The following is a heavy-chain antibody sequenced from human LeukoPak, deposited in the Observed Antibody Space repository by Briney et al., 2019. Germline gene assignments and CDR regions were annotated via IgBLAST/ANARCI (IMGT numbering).Heavy chain of an antibody. CDR2: TYYRSKWYN. CDR3: ARDWDGPDAFDI. D-gene: IGHD1-26*01. V-gene: IGHV6-1*01. Sequence: SQTLSLTCAISGDSVSSNTAAWNWIRQSPSRGLEWLGRTYYRSKWYNGYGVSVKSRIIINPDTSKNQFSLQLNSVTPEDTAVYYCARDWDGPDAFDIWGQGTMVTVSS. J-gene: IGHJ3*02. CDR1: GDSVSSNTAA.